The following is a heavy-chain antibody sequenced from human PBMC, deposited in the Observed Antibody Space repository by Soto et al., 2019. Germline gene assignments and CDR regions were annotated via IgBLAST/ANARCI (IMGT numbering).Heavy chain of an antibody. CDR1: GYTFTSYG. CDR2: MNPNSGNT. J-gene: IGHJ4*02. V-gene: IGHV1-8*02. CDR3: ARGQVSNFDY. Sequence: ASVKVSCKASGYTFTSYGISWVRQAPGQGLEWMGWMNPNSGNTGYAQKFQGRVTMTRNTSISTAYMELSSLRSEDTAVYYCARGQVSNFDYWGQGTLVTVSS. D-gene: IGHD1-20*01.